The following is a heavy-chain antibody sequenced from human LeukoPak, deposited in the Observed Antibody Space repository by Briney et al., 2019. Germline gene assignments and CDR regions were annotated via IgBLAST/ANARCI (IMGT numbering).Heavy chain of an antibody. CDR3: ARGQVWGGYYEGIFDY. Sequence: SETLTLTCTVSGXSVSSGSYYWSWIRQPPGKGLEWIGYIYYSGSTNYNPSLKSRVTISVDTSKNQFSLKLSSVTAADTAVYYCARGQVWGGYYEGIFDYWGQGTLVTVSS. V-gene: IGHV4-61*01. D-gene: IGHD3-3*01. CDR1: GXSVSSGSYY. CDR2: IYYSGST. J-gene: IGHJ4*02.